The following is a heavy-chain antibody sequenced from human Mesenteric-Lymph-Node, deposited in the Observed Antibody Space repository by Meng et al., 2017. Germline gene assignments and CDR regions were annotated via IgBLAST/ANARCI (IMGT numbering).Heavy chain of an antibody. Sequence: SETLSLTCTVPGGSISSSSYYWGWIRQPPGKGLEWIGSIYYSGSTYYNPSLKSRVTISVDTSKNQFSLKLSSVTAADTAVYYCAREDSSGFPDEDEYYFDYWGQGTLVTVSS. CDR2: IYYSGST. D-gene: IGHD3-22*01. J-gene: IGHJ4*02. CDR3: AREDSSGFPDEDEYYFDY. V-gene: IGHV4-39*07. CDR1: GGSISSSSYY.